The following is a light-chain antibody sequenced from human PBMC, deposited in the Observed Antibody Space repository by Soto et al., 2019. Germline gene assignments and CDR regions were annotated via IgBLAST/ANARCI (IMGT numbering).Light chain of an antibody. CDR2: DAS. CDR1: QSVSTY. J-gene: IGKJ1*01. Sequence: EIVLTQSPATLALSPGERATLSCRPSQSVSTYLAWYQQKPGQAPRLLIYDASSRATGIPARFSGSGSGTDFTLAISSLEPEDFAVYYCQQRTKWPPTFGQGTKVEIK. V-gene: IGKV3-11*01. CDR3: QQRTKWPPT.